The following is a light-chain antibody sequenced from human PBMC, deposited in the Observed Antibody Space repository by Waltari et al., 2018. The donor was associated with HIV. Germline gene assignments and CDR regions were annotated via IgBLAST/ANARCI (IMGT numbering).Light chain of an antibody. Sequence: QSVLTQPPSASGTPGQRVTISCSGSSSNIGTNIVRWYQHLPPTAPKLLIYNNNQRPSGVPDRCSGSKSGTSASLAISGLQSEDEADYYCATWDVSLNGYVLLGGGTKVTVL. CDR1: SSNIGTNI. V-gene: IGLV1-44*01. CDR2: NNN. J-gene: IGLJ2*01. CDR3: ATWDVSLNGYVL.